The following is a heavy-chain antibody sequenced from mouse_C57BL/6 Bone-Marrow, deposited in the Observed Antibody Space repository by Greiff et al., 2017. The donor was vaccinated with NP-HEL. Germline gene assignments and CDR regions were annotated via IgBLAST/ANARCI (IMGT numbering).Heavy chain of an antibody. V-gene: IGHV1-81*01. CDR1: GYTFTSYG. J-gene: IGHJ3*01. CDR2: IYPRSGNT. Sequence: VKLQESGAELARPGASVKLSCKASGYTFTSYGISWVKQRTGQGLEWIGEIYPRSGNTYYNEKFKGKATLTADKSSRTAYMELRSLTSEDSAVYFCARWLYQPGGFAYWGQGTLVTVSA. CDR3: ARWLYQPGGFAY. D-gene: IGHD2-2*01.